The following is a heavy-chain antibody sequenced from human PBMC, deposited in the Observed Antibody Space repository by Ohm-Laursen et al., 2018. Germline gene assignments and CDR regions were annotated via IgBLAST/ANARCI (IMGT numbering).Heavy chain of an antibody. Sequence: SETLSLTCTVSGGSVSSGRYYWSWIRQPPGKGLEWIGYIDYSGSTNYNPSLKSRVTMSVDPSKSQFSLNLSSVTAADTAVYYCARGTRKDYYDSSGPILAGRDYWGQGTLVTVSS. CDR2: IDYSGST. V-gene: IGHV4-61*01. D-gene: IGHD3-22*01. CDR3: ARGTRKDYYDSSGPILAGRDY. CDR1: GGSVSSGRYY. J-gene: IGHJ4*02.